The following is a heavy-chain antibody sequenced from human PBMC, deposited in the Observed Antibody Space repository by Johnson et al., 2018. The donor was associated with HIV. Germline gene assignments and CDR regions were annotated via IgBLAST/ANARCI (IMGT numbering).Heavy chain of an antibody. D-gene: IGHD1-1*01. V-gene: IGHV3-33*06. CDR1: GFTFSNYA. CDR3: AKPSTESAFDI. Sequence: QVQLVESGGGVVQPGRSLRLSCAASGFTFSNYAMHWVRQAPGKGLAWVAVIWYDGSNNYYADSVKGRFTISKDNSKNTLYLQMNSLRAEDTAVYYCAKPSTESAFDIWGQGTMVTVSS. CDR2: IWYDGSNN. J-gene: IGHJ3*02.